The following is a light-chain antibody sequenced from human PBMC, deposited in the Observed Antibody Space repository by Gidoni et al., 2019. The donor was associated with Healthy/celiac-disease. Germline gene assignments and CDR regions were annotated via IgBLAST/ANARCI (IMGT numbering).Light chain of an antibody. CDR3: QQRSNWPLT. CDR1: QSVSSY. CDR2: DAS. V-gene: IGKV3-11*01. Sequence: DIVLTQSPATLSLSPGERATLSCRASQSVSSYLAWYQQKPVQASRLLIYDASNSATGIPARFSGSGSGTDFTLTISSLEPEDFAVYYCQQRSNWPLTFGGGTKVEIK. J-gene: IGKJ4*01.